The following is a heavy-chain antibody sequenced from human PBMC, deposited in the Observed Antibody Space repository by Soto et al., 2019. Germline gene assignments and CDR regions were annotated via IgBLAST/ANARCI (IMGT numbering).Heavy chain of an antibody. Sequence: SETLSLTCSVSGYSSSRGYYWGWIRQPPGKDLEWLGSVFHGGNTYDNPSLKSPVTISLDTSKNQFSLRLASVTAADTALYYCVISIVTTGRGYIVYCYQG. CDR1: GYSSSRGYY. J-gene: IGHJ4*02. CDR3: VISIVTTGRGYIVY. V-gene: IGHV4-38-2*01. CDR2: VFHGGNT. D-gene: IGHD4-17*01.